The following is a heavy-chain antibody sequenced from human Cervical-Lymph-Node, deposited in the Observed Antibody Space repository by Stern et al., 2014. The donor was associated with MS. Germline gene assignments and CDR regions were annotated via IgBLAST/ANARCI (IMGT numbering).Heavy chain of an antibody. J-gene: IGHJ6*02. CDR1: GFTFSSHS. D-gene: IGHD3-10*01. Sequence: VQLVEPGGGLVKPGGSLRLSCAASGFTFSSHSMNWVRQAPGKGLEWVSPISSSSSYIYYADSVKGRFTISRDNAKNSLYLQMNSLRAEDTAVYYCARQSGAGFYYYYGMDVWGQGTTVTVSS. CDR3: ARQSGAGFYYYYGMDV. CDR2: ISSSSSYI. V-gene: IGHV3-21*01.